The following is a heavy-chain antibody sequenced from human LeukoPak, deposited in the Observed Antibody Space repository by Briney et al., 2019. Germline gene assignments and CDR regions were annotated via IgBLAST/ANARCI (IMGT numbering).Heavy chain of an antibody. V-gene: IGHV4-30-2*01. D-gene: IGHD3-10*01. CDR1: GGSISRGGDS. J-gene: IGHJ1*01. CDR2: IYHSGST. Sequence: SETLSLTWAVSGGSISRGGDSWSWIRQPPGKGLEWIGYIYHSGSTYYNPSLKSRVTISVDRSKNQFSLKLSSVTAADTAVYYCASDRGYCSGMIWGQGTLVTVSS. CDR3: ASDRGYCSGMI.